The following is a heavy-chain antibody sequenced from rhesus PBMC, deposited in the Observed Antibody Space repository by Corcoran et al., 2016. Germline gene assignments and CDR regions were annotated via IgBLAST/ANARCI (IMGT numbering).Heavy chain of an antibody. Sequence: EVQLVESGGGLVQPGESLRLSCAASGFTFGDYGMHWDRQAPGKGLDWVSSISNTCDTVYYADALKGRFTVSRDNAKNSLSLQMSSLRAEDTAVYYCTRYRGSWNFDYWGQGVLVTVSS. CDR3: TRYRGSWNFDY. J-gene: IGHJ4*01. D-gene: IGHD6-25*01. V-gene: IGHV3-183*02. CDR1: GFTFGDYG. CDR2: ISNTCDTV.